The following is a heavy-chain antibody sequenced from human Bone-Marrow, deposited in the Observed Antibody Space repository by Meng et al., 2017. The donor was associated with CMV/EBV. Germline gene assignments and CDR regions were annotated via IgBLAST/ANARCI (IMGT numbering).Heavy chain of an antibody. CDR2: IRHDGSGK. CDR1: GFTFDYYG. CDR3: AKGKDTSYYYYGMDV. D-gene: IGHD2-15*01. Sequence: GESLKISCAASGFTFDYYGMHWVRQTPGTGLEWVAFIRHDGSGKYYGDSVKGRFIISRDNSKNTLYLQMNSLRAHDTAVYYCAKGKDTSYYYYGMDVWGQGTTVTVSS. J-gene: IGHJ6*02. V-gene: IGHV3-30*02.